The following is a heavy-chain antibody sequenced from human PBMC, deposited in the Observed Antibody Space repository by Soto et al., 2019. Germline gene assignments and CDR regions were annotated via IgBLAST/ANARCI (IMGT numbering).Heavy chain of an antibody. V-gene: IGHV4-59*08. CDR1: GGSISVYY. Sequence: QVQLQESGPGLVKPSETLSLTCTVSGGSISVYYWSWIRQPPGKGLEWIGYIYYSGSTNYNPSLKSRVTRSGDTSKNQFSLKLSSVTAADTAVYYCARGGWRHIDYWGQGTLVTVSS. CDR3: ARGGWRHIDY. J-gene: IGHJ4*02. D-gene: IGHD3-3*01. CDR2: IYYSGST.